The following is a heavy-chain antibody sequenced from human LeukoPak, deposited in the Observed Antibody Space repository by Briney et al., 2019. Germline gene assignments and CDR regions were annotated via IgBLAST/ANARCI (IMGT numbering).Heavy chain of an antibody. V-gene: IGHV1-69*01. CDR3: ARGRELRYFDWLLDY. Sequence: SVKVSCKASGGTFSSYAISWVRQAPGQGLEWMGGIIPILGTANYAQKFQGRVTITADESTSTAYMELSSLRSEDTAVYYCARGRELRYFDWLLDYWGQGTLVTVSS. D-gene: IGHD3-9*01. J-gene: IGHJ4*02. CDR2: IIPILGTA. CDR1: GGTFSSYA.